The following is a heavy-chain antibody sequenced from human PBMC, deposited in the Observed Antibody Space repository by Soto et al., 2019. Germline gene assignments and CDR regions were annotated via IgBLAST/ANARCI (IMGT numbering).Heavy chain of an antibody. CDR1: GFTVTGNY. Sequence: GGSLRLSCAASGFTVTGNYMSWVRQAPGKGLEWVSIMYAGGDTYYADSVKGRFTISRDNFKNTLNLQMNSLRDEDTAVYYCASPVVVVIRSSYYGMDVWGQGTTVTSP. V-gene: IGHV3-53*01. D-gene: IGHD3-22*01. CDR2: MYAGGDT. CDR3: ASPVVVVIRSSYYGMDV. J-gene: IGHJ6*02.